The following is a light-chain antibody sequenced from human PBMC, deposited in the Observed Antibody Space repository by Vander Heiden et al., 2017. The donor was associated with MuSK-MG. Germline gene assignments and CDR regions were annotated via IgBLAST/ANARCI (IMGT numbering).Light chain of an antibody. CDR1: PSVSRSY. CDR3: QQDGSAPRL. V-gene: IGKV3-20*01. CDR2: GAS. J-gene: IGKJ1*01. Sequence: EIVLTQSPGTLSLSPGARATLSCRASPSVSRSYLPGYQQKPGQAPRPLIYGASSRATGIPDRFSGSGSGTDFTLTISRLEPEDFAVYYCQQDGSAPRLFGQGTKVEIK.